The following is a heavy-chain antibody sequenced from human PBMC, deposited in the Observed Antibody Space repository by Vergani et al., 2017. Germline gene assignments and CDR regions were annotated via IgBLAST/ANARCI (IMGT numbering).Heavy chain of an antibody. CDR2: ISYDGTNK. V-gene: IGHV3-30*03. J-gene: IGHJ6*03. Sequence: VDLVESGGGLAQPGGSLRLSCEASGITFWKFGMHWVRRAPGKGLEWVALISYDGTNKYYTNSVRGRFTISRDNSKSTLFLQMNSLRVEDMAVYYCARDRGDWRYSRYFYNYYMDVWGKGTTVTVSS. D-gene: IGHD2-8*02. CDR1: GITFWKFG. CDR3: ARDRGDWRYSRYFYNYYMDV.